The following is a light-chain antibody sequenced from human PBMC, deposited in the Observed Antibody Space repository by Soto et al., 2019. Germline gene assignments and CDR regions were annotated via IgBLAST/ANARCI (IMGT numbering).Light chain of an antibody. CDR2: DAS. CDR1: QSVSSY. Sequence: EIVLTQSPGPLSLSPGERATLSCKASQSVSSYLAWYQQKPGQAPRLLIYDASNRATGIPARFSGSGSGTDFTLTISSLEPEDVAVYYCQQRSNWPITLGQGTRLEIK. J-gene: IGKJ5*01. V-gene: IGKV3-11*01. CDR3: QQRSNWPIT.